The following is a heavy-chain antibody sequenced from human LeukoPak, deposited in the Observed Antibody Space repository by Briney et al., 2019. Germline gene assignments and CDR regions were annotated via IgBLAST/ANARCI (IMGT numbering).Heavy chain of an antibody. Sequence: SQTLSLTCTVSGGSISSGDYYWSWIRQPPGKGLEWIGYIYYSGSTYYNPSLKSRVTISVDTSKNQFSLKLSSVTAADTAVYYCARDSGVSSSWQGDYWGQGTLVTVSS. CDR1: GGSISSGDYY. D-gene: IGHD6-13*01. CDR2: IYYSGST. J-gene: IGHJ4*02. CDR3: ARDSGVSSSWQGDY. V-gene: IGHV4-30-4*08.